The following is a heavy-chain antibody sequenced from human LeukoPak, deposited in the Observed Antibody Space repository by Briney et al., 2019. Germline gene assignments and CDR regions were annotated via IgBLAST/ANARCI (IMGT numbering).Heavy chain of an antibody. V-gene: IGHV5-51*01. CDR1: GYSFTSYW. J-gene: IGHJ6*03. CDR3: ARGYPDYYYYYMDV. CDR2: IHPGDSDT. D-gene: IGHD6-13*01. Sequence: GESLKISCKGSGYSFTSYWIGWVRQMPGKGLEWMGIIHPGDSDTKYSPSFQGQVTISADKSITTAYLQWLSLKASDTAMYYCARGYPDYYYYYMDVWGKGTTVTVSS.